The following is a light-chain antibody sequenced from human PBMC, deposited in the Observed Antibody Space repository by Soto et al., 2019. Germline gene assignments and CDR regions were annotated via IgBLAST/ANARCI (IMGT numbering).Light chain of an antibody. CDR1: SSDVGGYNY. J-gene: IGLJ2*01. CDR3: SSYTSSSTRV. V-gene: IGLV2-14*01. Sequence: QSALTQPASVSGSPGQSITISCTGTSSDVGGYNYVSWYQQHPGKAPKLMIYDVSNRPSGVSNRFSGSKSGSTASLTISGIQAEDEADYYCSSYTSSSTRVFGGGNKVTVL. CDR2: DVS.